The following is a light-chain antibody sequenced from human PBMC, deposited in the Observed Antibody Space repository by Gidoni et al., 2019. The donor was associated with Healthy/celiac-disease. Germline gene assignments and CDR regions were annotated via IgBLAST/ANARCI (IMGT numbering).Light chain of an antibody. Sequence: DIQMTQSPSSLSASVGDRVTITCRASQSISSYLIWYQQKQGKAPKLLIYAASSLQSGVPSRFSGSGSGTDFTLTISSLQPEDFATYYCQQSYSTPPFTFGPGTKVDIK. J-gene: IGKJ3*01. V-gene: IGKV1-39*01. CDR3: QQSYSTPPFT. CDR1: QSISSY. CDR2: AAS.